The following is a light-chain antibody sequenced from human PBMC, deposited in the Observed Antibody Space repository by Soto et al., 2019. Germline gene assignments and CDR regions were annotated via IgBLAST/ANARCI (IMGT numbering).Light chain of an antibody. CDR3: QQYNSWIRLFA. J-gene: IGKJ3*01. CDR2: DAY. Sequence: DIQMTQYPSTLSASVGDRVTITCRASQSIRSWLAWYQQKPGKAPKLLIYDAYSLESGVPSRFSGSGSGTEFTLTISSRQPDDCGTYYCQQYNSWIRLFAFGRGTKVEIK. CDR1: QSIRSW. V-gene: IGKV1-5*01.